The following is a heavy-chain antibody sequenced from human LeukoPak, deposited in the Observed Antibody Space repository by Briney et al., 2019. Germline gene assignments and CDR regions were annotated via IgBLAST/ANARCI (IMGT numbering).Heavy chain of an antibody. D-gene: IGHD4-23*01. J-gene: IGHJ4*02. CDR3: ARVWGGGTYYFDY. CDR2: IYYSGST. Sequence: PSETLSLTCTVSGVSISSGGYYWSWIRQHPGKGLEWIGYIYYSGSTYYNPSLKSRVTISVDTSKNQFSLKLSSVTAADTAVYYCARVWGGGTYYFDYWGQGTLVTVSS. CDR1: GVSISSGGYY. V-gene: IGHV4-31*03.